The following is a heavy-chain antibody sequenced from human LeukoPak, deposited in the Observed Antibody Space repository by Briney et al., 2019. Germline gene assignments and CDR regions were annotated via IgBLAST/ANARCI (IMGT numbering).Heavy chain of an antibody. D-gene: IGHD3-10*01. J-gene: IGHJ4*02. V-gene: IGHV3-23*01. Sequence: GGSLRLSCAASGFTFSSYAMSWVRQAPGKGLEWVSGISGSGPYTFYTDSVKGRFTISRDNAKSTLYVQMNSLRAEDTAVYYCARGPRYSYGSASYYNGLFDSWGQGTLVTVSS. CDR2: ISGSGPYT. CDR1: GFTFSSYA. CDR3: ARGPRYSYGSASYYNGLFDS.